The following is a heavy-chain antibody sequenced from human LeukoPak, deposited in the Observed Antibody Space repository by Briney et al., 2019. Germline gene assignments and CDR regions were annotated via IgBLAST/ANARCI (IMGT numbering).Heavy chain of an antibody. CDR3: ARDLPSSGYYYWFDP. CDR2: INPNSGGT. Sequence: ASVKVSCKASGYTFTGYYMHWVRQAPGQGLEWMGWINPNSGGTNYAQKFQGRVTMTRDTSISTAYMELSRLRSDDTAVYYCARDLPSSGYYYWFDPWGQGTLVTVSS. D-gene: IGHD3-22*01. CDR1: GYTFTGYY. J-gene: IGHJ5*02. V-gene: IGHV1-2*02.